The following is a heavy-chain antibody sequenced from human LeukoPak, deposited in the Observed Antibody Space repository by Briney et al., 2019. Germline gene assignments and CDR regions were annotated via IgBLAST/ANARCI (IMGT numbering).Heavy chain of an antibody. J-gene: IGHJ3*02. CDR1: GYTFTSYY. CDR3: ARDPGGTHAFDI. D-gene: IGHD4-23*01. Sequence: ASVKVSCKASGYTFTSYYMHWVRQAPGQGLEWMGIINPSGGSTSYAQKFRGRVTMTRDTSTSTVYMELSSLRSEDTAVYYCARDPGGTHAFDIWGQGTMVTVSS. CDR2: INPSGGST. V-gene: IGHV1-46*01.